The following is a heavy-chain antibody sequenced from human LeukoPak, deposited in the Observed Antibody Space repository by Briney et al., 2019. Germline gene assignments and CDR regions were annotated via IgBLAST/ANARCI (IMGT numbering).Heavy chain of an antibody. CDR2: INPNSGGT. V-gene: IGHV1-2*02. CDR3: ARREYDFWSGYRPTYYYYYMDV. D-gene: IGHD3-3*01. J-gene: IGHJ6*03. Sequence: ASVKVSCKASGYTFTGYYMHWVRQAPGQGLEWMGWINPNSGGTNYAQKFQGRVTMTRDTSISTAYMELSRLRSDDTAVYYCARREYDFWSGYRPTYYYYYMDVWGKGTTVTVSS. CDR1: GYTFTGYY.